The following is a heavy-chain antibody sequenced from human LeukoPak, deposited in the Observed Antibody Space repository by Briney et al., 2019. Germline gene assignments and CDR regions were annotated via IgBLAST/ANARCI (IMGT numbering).Heavy chain of an antibody. J-gene: IGHJ4*02. Sequence: SVKVSCKASGGTFNSYAISWVRQAPGQGLEWMGRIIPIVGIANYTQKFQGRVTINADKSTSTAYMELISLTSEDTAVYYCARKLPLRTEFLGGYYDYWGQGTLVTVSS. CDR1: GGTFNSYA. CDR2: IIPIVGIA. CDR3: ARKLPLRTEFLGGYYDY. V-gene: IGHV1-69*04. D-gene: IGHD3-3*01.